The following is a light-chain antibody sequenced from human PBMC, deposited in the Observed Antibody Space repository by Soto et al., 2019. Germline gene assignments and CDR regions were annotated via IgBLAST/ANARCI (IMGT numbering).Light chain of an antibody. CDR1: RMGVYSSNNKNY. CDR3: QQYYSTPLT. V-gene: IGKV4-1*01. Sequence: DIVMTQSPDSLAVSLGERATINCDSRRMGVYSSNNKNYLAWYQQKPGQPPKLLIYWASTRESGVPDRFSGSGSGTEFTLTISSLQAEDVAVYYCQQYYSTPLTFGQGTKVDIK. CDR2: WAS. J-gene: IGKJ1*01.